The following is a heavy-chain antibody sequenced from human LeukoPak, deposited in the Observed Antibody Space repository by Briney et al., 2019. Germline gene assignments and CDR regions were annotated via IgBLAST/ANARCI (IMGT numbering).Heavy chain of an antibody. J-gene: IGHJ4*02. CDR2: IKQDGSEK. Sequence: GGSLRLSCAASGFTFSNYWMSWVRQAPRKGLEWVANIKQDGSEKYYVDSVKGRFTISRDNAKNSLYLQMNSLRADDTAVYYCASASIRCSAGDGFDYWGQGTLVAVSS. V-gene: IGHV3-7*03. D-gene: IGHD3-10*01. CDR1: GFTFSNYW. CDR3: ASASIRCSAGDGFDY.